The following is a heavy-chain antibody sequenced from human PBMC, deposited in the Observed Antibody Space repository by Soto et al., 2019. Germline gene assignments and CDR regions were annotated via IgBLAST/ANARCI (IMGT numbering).Heavy chain of an antibody. D-gene: IGHD6-13*01. Sequence: PGGSLRLSCAASGFTFSRYWMHWVRQAPGKGLVWVSRINGDGSSTSYADSVKGRFTISRDNAKNSLYLQMNSLRAEDTAVYYCVPHYSSTTGCWGQGSLVTVSS. CDR2: INGDGSST. CDR3: VPHYSSTTGC. V-gene: IGHV3-74*01. J-gene: IGHJ4*02. CDR1: GFTFSRYW.